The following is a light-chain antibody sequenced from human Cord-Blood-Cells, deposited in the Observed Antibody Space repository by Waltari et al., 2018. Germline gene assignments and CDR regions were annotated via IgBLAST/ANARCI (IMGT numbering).Light chain of an antibody. CDR3: CSYAGSSPWV. CDR2: EGS. Sequence: QSALTQPALVPGSPGQSITISRPGTSSDVGTSNLVAWYQQHPGKAPKLTIYEGSKRPSGVSNRFSGSKSGNTASLTISGLQAEDEADYYCCSYAGSSPWVFGGGTKLTVL. CDR1: SSDVGTSNL. J-gene: IGLJ3*02. V-gene: IGLV2-23*01.